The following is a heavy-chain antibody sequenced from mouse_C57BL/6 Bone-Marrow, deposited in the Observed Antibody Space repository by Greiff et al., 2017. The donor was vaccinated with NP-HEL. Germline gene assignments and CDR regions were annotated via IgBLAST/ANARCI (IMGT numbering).Heavy chain of an antibody. Sequence: EVQGVESGGGLVQPGGSLKLSCAASGFTFSDYYMYWVRQTPEKRLEWVAYISNGGGSTYYPDTVKGRFTISRDNAKNTLYLQMSRLKSEDTAMYYCARVLLRYRYFDVWGTGTTVTVSS. D-gene: IGHD1-1*01. V-gene: IGHV5-12*01. CDR3: ARVLLRYRYFDV. CDR1: GFTFSDYY. J-gene: IGHJ1*03. CDR2: ISNGGGST.